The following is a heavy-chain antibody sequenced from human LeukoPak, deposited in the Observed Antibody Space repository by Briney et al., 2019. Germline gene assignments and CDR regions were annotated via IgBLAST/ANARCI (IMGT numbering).Heavy chain of an antibody. CDR2: ISPSGGST. V-gene: IGHV1-46*01. CDR1: GYTLTSYY. CDR3: ARGLASYMDV. D-gene: IGHD2-21*01. Sequence: ASVKVSCKASGYTLTSYYMHWVRQAPGQGLEWMAIISPSGGSTFYAQKFQGRVTMTRDMSTSTVYMELSSLRSEDTAVYYCARGLASYMDVWGKGTTVTISS. J-gene: IGHJ6*03.